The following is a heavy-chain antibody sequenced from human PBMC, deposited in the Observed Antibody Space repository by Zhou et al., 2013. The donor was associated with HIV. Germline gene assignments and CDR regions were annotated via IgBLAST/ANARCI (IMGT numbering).Heavy chain of an antibody. CDR3: ARESGRGYCSGGSCQYYYYGMDV. D-gene: IGHD2-15*01. J-gene: IGHJ6*02. V-gene: IGHV4-4*09. CDR1: GGSISSYY. Sequence: QVQLQESGPGLVKPSETLSLTCTVSGGSISSYYWSWIRQPPGKGLEWIGCIYTSGSTNYNPSLKSRVTISVDTSKNQFSLKLSSVTAADTAVYYCARESGRGYCSGGSCQYYYYGMDVVGPRDHGHRLL. CDR2: IYTSGST.